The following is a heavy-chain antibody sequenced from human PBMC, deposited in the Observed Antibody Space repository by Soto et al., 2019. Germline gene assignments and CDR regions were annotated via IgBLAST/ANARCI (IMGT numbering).Heavy chain of an antibody. D-gene: IGHD3-22*01. Sequence: GGSLRLSCAASGFTFSSYSMNWVCQAPGKGLEWVSSISSSSYIYYADSVKGRFTISRDNAKNSLYLQMNSLRAEDTAVYYCARDLEYYYDSSGYYNPGAFDIWGQGTMVTVSS. CDR2: ISSSSYI. V-gene: IGHV3-21*01. CDR1: GFTFSSYS. CDR3: ARDLEYYYDSSGYYNPGAFDI. J-gene: IGHJ3*02.